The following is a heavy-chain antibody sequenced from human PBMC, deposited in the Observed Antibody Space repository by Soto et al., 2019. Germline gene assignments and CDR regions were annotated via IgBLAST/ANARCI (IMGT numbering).Heavy chain of an antibody. V-gene: IGHV4-30-2*01. D-gene: IGHD3-10*01. J-gene: IGHJ3*02. Sequence: SETLSLTCAVSGGSISSGGYSWSWIRQPPGKGLEWIGYIYHSGSTYYNPSLKSRVTISVDRSKNQFSLKLSSVTAADTAVYYCASTMVRGVIIPDAFDIWGQGTMVTVS. CDR1: GGSISSGGYS. CDR2: IYHSGST. CDR3: ASTMVRGVIIPDAFDI.